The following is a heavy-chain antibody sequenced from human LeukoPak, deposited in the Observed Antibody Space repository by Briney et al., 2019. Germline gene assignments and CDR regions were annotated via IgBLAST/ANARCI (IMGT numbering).Heavy chain of an antibody. Sequence: SETLSLTCTVSGDSISSSKKYWGWVRQPPGKGLEWIGSIYYSGNTYYNPSLKSRVTISLDTSRNQFSLRLSSVTAADTAVYYCAKRGGLLWFGELFGHNWFDPWGQGTLVTVSS. D-gene: IGHD3-10*01. J-gene: IGHJ5*02. CDR3: AKRGGLLWFGELFGHNWFDP. CDR2: IYYSGNT. V-gene: IGHV4-39*01. CDR1: GDSISSSKKY.